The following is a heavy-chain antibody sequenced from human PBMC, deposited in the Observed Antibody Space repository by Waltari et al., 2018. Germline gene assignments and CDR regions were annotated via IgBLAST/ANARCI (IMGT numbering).Heavy chain of an antibody. D-gene: IGHD2-15*01. CDR3: ARSPTPGKLRPFDY. CDR1: GYTFTGYY. Sequence: QVQLVQSGAEVKKPGASVKVSCKASGYTFTGYYMHWVRQAPGQGLEWMGWINHNSGGTNYAQKFQGRVTMTRDTSISTAYMELSRLRSDDTAVYYCARSPTPGKLRPFDYWGQGTLVTVSS. V-gene: IGHV1-2*02. CDR2: INHNSGGT. J-gene: IGHJ4*02.